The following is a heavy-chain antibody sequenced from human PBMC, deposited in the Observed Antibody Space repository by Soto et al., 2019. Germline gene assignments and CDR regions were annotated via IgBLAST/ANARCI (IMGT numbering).Heavy chain of an antibody. V-gene: IGHV4-34*01. Sequence: QVQLQQWGAGLLKPSETLSLTCVVSGGSLSDYFWSWIRQPPGMALEWIGEINHLGSINYNPSLKRRVTMSVDTSKNQFSLTLNSVTAADTATYYCARGGISHWAYFYYMDVWDRGTKVTVSS. D-gene: IGHD2-21*01. CDR3: ARGGISHWAYFYYMDV. CDR1: GGSLSDYF. CDR2: INHLGSI. J-gene: IGHJ6*03.